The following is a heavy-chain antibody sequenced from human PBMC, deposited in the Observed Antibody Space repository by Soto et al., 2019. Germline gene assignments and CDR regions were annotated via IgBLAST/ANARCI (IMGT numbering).Heavy chain of an antibody. Sequence: GGSLRLSCAASGFTFSSYAMSCVRQAPGKGLEWVSAISGSGGSTYYADSVKGRFTISRDNSKNTLYLQMNSLRAEDTAVYYCASKQGLAVAGTFYFDYWGQGTLVTVSS. J-gene: IGHJ4*02. D-gene: IGHD6-19*01. CDR2: ISGSGGST. CDR1: GFTFSSYA. V-gene: IGHV3-23*01. CDR3: ASKQGLAVAGTFYFDY.